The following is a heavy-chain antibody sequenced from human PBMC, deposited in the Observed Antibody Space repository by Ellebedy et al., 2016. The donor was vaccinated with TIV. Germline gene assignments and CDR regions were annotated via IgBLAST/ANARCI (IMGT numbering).Heavy chain of an antibody. V-gene: IGHV3-53*01. Sequence: GESLKISCAASGFSITNNYLSWVRQAPGKGLEWISVIYADGRTHYADSVKGRFTITRDNSKNTLYLQMDRLRAEDTAMYFCARDTHSYVRFDYWGQGSQVTVSS. CDR2: IYADGRT. CDR1: GFSITNNY. D-gene: IGHD3-16*01. CDR3: ARDTHSYVRFDY. J-gene: IGHJ4*02.